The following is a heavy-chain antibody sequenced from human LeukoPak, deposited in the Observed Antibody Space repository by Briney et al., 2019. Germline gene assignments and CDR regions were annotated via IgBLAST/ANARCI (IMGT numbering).Heavy chain of an antibody. D-gene: IGHD4-11*01. CDR3: ARDLFPSTTAYFDY. Sequence: GGSLRLSCAASGFTFSTYGMHWVRQAPGKGLEWVSAISGSGGSTYYADSVKGRFTISRDDAKNSLYLQMNSLRAEDTAVYYCARDLFPSTTAYFDYWGQGTLVTVSS. V-gene: IGHV3-21*01. J-gene: IGHJ4*02. CDR2: ISGSGGST. CDR1: GFTFSTYG.